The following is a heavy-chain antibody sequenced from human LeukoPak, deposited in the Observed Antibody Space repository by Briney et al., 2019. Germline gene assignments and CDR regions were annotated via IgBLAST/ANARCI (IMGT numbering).Heavy chain of an antibody. D-gene: IGHD6-19*01. V-gene: IGHV3-21*01. CDR3: ARAEGTGFFDY. CDR1: GFTFSSYG. J-gene: IGHJ4*02. Sequence: GGSLRLSCAASGFTFSSYGVNWGRQAPGKGLEWVSSISSSSSYIFYADSVKGRFTIFRDNAKNSLYLQMNSLRAEDTAVYYCARAEGTGFFDYWGQGTLVTVSS. CDR2: ISSSSSYI.